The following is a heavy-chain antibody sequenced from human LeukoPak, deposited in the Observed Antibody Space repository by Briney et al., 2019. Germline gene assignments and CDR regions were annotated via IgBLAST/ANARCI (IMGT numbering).Heavy chain of an antibody. CDR1: GGSISSSSYY. CDR2: IYYSGST. Sequence: PSETLSLTCTVSGGSISSSSYYWGWIRQPPGKGLEWIGSIYYSGSTYYNPSLKSRVTISVDTSKNQFSLKLSSVTAADTAVYYCARDAHTFDYWGQGTLVTVSS. V-gene: IGHV4-39*07. J-gene: IGHJ4*02. CDR3: ARDAHTFDY.